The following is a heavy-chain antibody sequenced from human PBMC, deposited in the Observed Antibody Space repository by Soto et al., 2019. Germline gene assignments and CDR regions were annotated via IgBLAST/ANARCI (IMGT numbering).Heavy chain of an antibody. J-gene: IGHJ4*02. CDR3: ARDVNNMIQGVRFRVDQ. V-gene: IGHV1-2*02. D-gene: IGHD3-10*01. CDR1: GYTFTAYY. Sequence: ASVKVSCKASGYTFTAYYIHWVRQAPGQGLEWMGWINPNGGGTKYAQKFQGRVTMTRDTSINTAYMELTRLTSDDTAVYYCARDVNNMIQGVRFRVDQWGQGTLVTVSS. CDR2: INPNGGGT.